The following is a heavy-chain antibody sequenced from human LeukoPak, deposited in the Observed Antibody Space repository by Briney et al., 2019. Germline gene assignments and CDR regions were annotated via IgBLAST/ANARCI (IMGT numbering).Heavy chain of an antibody. D-gene: IGHD5-18*01. CDR1: GGSISTYY. CDR2: MYYSGST. V-gene: IGHV4-59*01. CDR3: ATIRDTALRYWYFDL. Sequence: PSETLSLTCTVSGGSISTYYWSWIRQPPGKGLEWIGYMYYSGSTSYNPSLKSRVSISVDTSKNQFSLKLSSVTAADTAVYYCATIRDTALRYWYFDLWGRGTLVTVSS. J-gene: IGHJ2*01.